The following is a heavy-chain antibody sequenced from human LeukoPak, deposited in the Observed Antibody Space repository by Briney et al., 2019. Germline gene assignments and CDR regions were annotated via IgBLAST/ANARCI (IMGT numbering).Heavy chain of an antibody. CDR1: GFTFSSYG. CDR2: ISYDGSNK. CDR3: AKDLRGYCSSTSCWFYYYYYGMDV. Sequence: GGSLRLSRAASGFTFSSYGMHWVRQAPGKGLEWVAVISYDGSNKYYADSVKGRFTISRDNSKNTLYLQMNSLRAEDTAVYYCAKDLRGYCSSTSCWFYYYYYGMDVWGQGTTVTVSS. V-gene: IGHV3-30*18. D-gene: IGHD2-2*01. J-gene: IGHJ6*02.